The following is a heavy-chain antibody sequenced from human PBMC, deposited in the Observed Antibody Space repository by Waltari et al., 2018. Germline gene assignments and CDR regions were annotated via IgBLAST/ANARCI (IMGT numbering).Heavy chain of an antibody. CDR3: ARGSRDDWFDP. J-gene: IGHJ5*02. CDR1: GYNFNTYW. CDR2: IYPSDSDT. V-gene: IGHV5-51*03. Sequence: QLVQSGAEVIKAGESLTITCKGSGYNFNTYWVAWVRQRPGKGLEWMGIIYPSDSDTRYSPSFQGQVTISADKSINTVYLQWSSLEASDTATYYCARGSRDDWFDPWGQGTLVTVSS. D-gene: IGHD3-10*01.